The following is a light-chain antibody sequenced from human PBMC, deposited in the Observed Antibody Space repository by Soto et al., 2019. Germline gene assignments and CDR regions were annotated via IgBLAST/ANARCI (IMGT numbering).Light chain of an antibody. CDR1: QSLLHSNGYNY. J-gene: IGKJ1*01. CDR3: KQALQTPQT. V-gene: IGKV2-28*01. CDR2: LGS. Sequence: DIVMTQSPLSLPVTPGEPASISCRSSQSLLHSNGYNYLDWYLQKPGQSPQLLIYLGSNRASGVPDRFSGSGSGTQFTLKISRVEAEDVGVYYCKQALQTPQTFYQGTQGEIK.